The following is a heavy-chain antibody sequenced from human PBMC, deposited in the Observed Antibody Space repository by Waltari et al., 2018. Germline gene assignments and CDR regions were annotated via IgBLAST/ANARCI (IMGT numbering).Heavy chain of an antibody. CDR2: IKQDGSEK. CDR1: GFTFSSYW. J-gene: IGHJ4*02. CDR3: ARDGAFGGVIVMGIDY. Sequence: EVQLVESGGGLVQPGGSLRLSCAASGFTFSSYWMSWVRQAPGKGLEWVANIKQDGSEKYYVDSVKGRFTISRDNAKNSLYLQMNSLRAEDTAVYYCARDGAFGGVIVMGIDYWGQGTLVTVSS. D-gene: IGHD3-16*02. V-gene: IGHV3-7*04.